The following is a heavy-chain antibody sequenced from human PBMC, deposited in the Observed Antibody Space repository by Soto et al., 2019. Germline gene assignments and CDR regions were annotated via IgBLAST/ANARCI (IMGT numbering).Heavy chain of an antibody. CDR2: IWYDGSNK. D-gene: IGHD6-13*01. CDR1: GFTFSSYG. J-gene: IGHJ6*03. Sequence: GGSLRLSCAASGFTFSSYGMHWVRQAPGKGLEWVAVIWYDGSNKYYADSVKGRFTISRDNSKNTLYLQMNSLRAEDTAVYYCARDGYSSSWYTQISYYYYYYMDVWGKGTTVTVSS. CDR3: ARDGYSSSWYTQISYYYYYYMDV. V-gene: IGHV3-33*01.